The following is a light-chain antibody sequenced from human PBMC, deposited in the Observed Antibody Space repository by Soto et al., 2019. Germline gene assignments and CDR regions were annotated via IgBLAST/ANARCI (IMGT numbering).Light chain of an antibody. CDR1: SSDVGGYSF. CDR2: EVS. Sequence: QSVLTQPASVSGSPGQSITVSCTGTSSDVGGYSFVSWYQHRPGKAPKLMIYEVSNRPSRISNRFSGSKSGSTASLTISGLQSEDEADYYCGSYSTSSSLYVFGTGTQLTVL. V-gene: IGLV2-14*01. CDR3: GSYSTSSSLYV. J-gene: IGLJ1*01.